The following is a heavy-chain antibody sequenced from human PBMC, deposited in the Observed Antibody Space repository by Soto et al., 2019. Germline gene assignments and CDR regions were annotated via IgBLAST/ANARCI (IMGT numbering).Heavy chain of an antibody. CDR2: VFHTGTT. CDR1: GDSVSSPYY. Sequence: QVQLQESGPGLVKPSGTLSLTCAVSGDSVSSPYYWCWVRQPPGKGLEWIGEVFHTGTTSYNPSLRSRVTISMDKSNNQFSLDLNSVTAADTALYYCARSAGWYAVHSWGPGTLVIVSS. V-gene: IGHV4-4*02. CDR3: ARSAGWYAVHS. J-gene: IGHJ4*02. D-gene: IGHD6-19*01.